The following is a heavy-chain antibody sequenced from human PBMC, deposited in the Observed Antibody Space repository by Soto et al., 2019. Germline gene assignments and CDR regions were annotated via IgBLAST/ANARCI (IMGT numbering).Heavy chain of an antibody. Sequence: SQTLSLTFTVSGGSIISSSYYWGCIRQPPGKGLEWIGSIYYSGSTYYNPSLKSRVTISVDTSKNQFSLKLSSVTAADTAVYYCARHYNWNDRSHWFDPWGQGTLVTVSS. D-gene: IGHD1-20*01. CDR3: ARHYNWNDRSHWFDP. CDR2: IYYSGST. V-gene: IGHV4-39*01. J-gene: IGHJ5*02. CDR1: GGSIISSSYY.